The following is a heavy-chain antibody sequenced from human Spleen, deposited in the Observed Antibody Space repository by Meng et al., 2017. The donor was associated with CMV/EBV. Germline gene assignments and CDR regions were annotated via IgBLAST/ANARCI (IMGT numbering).Heavy chain of an antibody. CDR1: GFTFSSYA. D-gene: IGHD5-18*01. CDR2: ISSSSSYI. CDR3: ARLTTAMVKGGNYYYYGMDV. J-gene: IGHJ6*02. Sequence: GGSLRLSCAASGFTFSSYAMHWVRQAPGKGLEWVSSISSSSSYIYYADSVKGRFTISRDNAKNSLYLQMNSLRAEDTAVYYCARLTTAMVKGGNYYYYGMDVWGQGTTVTVSS. V-gene: IGHV3-21*01.